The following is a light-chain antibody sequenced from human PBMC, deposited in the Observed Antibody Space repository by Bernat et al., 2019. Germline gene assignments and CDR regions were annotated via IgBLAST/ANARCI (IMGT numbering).Light chain of an antibody. V-gene: IGKV1-39*01. CDR2: YVT. J-gene: IGKJ4*01. Sequence: DIQMSQSPSSLSASVGDRVTITCRASQAISSYLNWYQQRPGKAPKLLIYYVTNLATGVPSRFSGSGSGTEFTLTITSLQPEDFATYYCQQGNSNPLTFGGGTKVEI. CDR3: QQGNSNPLT. CDR1: QAISSY.